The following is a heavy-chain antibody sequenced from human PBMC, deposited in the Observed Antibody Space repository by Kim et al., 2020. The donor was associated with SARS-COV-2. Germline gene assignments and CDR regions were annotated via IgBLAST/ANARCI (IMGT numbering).Heavy chain of an antibody. CDR2: IKSKTDGGTT. V-gene: IGHV3-15*01. D-gene: IGHD1-26*01. CDR3: TTDRKRSGAKIFDY. CDR1: GFTFSNAW. J-gene: IGHJ4*02. Sequence: GGSLRLSCAASGFTFSNAWMSWVRQAPGKGLEWVGHIKSKTDGGTTDYAAPVKGRFTISRDDSKNTLYLQMNSLKTEDTAVYYCTTDRKRSGAKIFDYWGQGTLVTVSS.